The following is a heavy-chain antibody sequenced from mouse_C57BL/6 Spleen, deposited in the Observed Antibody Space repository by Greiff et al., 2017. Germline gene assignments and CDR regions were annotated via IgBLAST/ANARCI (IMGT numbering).Heavy chain of an antibody. CDR1: GFNIKDYY. J-gene: IGHJ2*01. CDR3: TTVYYYGSSCFDY. Sequence: EVQLQQSGAELVRPGASVKLSCTASGFNIKDYYMHWVKQRPEQGLEWIGRIDPEDGDTEYAPKFQGKATMTADTSSNTAYVQLSSLTSEATAVYYCTTVYYYGSSCFDYWGQGTTLTVAS. V-gene: IGHV14-1*01. CDR2: IDPEDGDT. D-gene: IGHD1-1*01.